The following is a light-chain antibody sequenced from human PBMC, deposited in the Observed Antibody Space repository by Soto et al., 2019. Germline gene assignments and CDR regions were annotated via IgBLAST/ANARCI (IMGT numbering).Light chain of an antibody. Sequence: DIQMTQSPSALSASVGDRVVITCRASQNINRGLAWYQQKPGEAPKLLIFKASTAHGEVPSRFIGSGAGTDFSLTISSLQPDDFATYYCQQYDSFLRTVGQGTKVEIK. CDR2: KAS. V-gene: IGKV1-5*03. CDR3: QQYDSFLRT. CDR1: QNINRG. J-gene: IGKJ1*01.